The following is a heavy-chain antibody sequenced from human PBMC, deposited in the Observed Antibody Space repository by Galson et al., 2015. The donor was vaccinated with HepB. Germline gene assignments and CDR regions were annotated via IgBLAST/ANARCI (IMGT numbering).Heavy chain of an antibody. D-gene: IGHD3-22*01. CDR2: ISSSSSYI. Sequence: SLRLSCAASGFTFSSYSMNWVRQAPGKGLEWVSSISSSSSYIYYADSVKGRFTISRDNAKNSLYLQMNSLRAEDTAVYYCARVEYYYDSSGYLDYWGQGTLVTVSS. J-gene: IGHJ4*02. CDR3: ARVEYYYDSSGYLDY. V-gene: IGHV3-21*01. CDR1: GFTFSSYS.